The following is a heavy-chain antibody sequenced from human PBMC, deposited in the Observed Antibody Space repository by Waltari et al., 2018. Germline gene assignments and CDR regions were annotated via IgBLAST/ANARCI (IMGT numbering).Heavy chain of an antibody. Sequence: QVELQESGPGLVMPSGTLSLTCGVSSGSVSNPSNWWSWVRQPPGKGLEWIAEIYHNGLPNYNPVLKSRVTISVDKSKNQFSLKVSSVTAADTAVYYCARQQVSYTWDYWGQGTLVFVSS. CDR1: SGSVSNPSNW. V-gene: IGHV4-4*02. CDR3: ARQQVSYTWDY. D-gene: IGHD6-13*01. CDR2: IYHNGLP. J-gene: IGHJ4*02.